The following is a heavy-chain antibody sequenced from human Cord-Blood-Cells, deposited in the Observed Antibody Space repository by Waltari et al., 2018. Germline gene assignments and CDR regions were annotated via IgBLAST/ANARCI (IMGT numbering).Heavy chain of an antibody. CDR3: AVSNWGEDGYFDL. D-gene: IGHD7-27*01. CDR2: INPNSGGT. Sequence: QVQLVQSGAEVKTPGASVKGSCTAAGYTFPGYYMQWVRQAPGQGLEWMGWINPNSGGTNYAQKFQGRVTMTRDTSISTAYMELSRLRSDDTAVYYCAVSNWGEDGYFDLWGRGTLVTVSS. J-gene: IGHJ2*01. V-gene: IGHV1-2*02. CDR1: GYTFPGYY.